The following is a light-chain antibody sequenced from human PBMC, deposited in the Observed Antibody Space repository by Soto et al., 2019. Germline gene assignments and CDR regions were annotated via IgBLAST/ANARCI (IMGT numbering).Light chain of an antibody. CDR3: SSYTSSSTLYV. Sequence: QSVLTQPASVSGSPGQSITISCTGTSSDVGGYNYVSWYQQHPGKAPKLMIYDVSNRPSGVSNRFSGSKSGNTASLNISGLQAEDEADYYCSSYTSSSTLYVFGTGTQLTVL. CDR1: SSDVGGYNY. V-gene: IGLV2-14*01. CDR2: DVS. J-gene: IGLJ1*01.